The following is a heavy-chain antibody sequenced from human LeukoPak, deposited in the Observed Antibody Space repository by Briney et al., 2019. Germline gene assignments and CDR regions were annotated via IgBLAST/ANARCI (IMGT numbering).Heavy chain of an antibody. CDR3: ARDRSYVGFDY. CDR1: GFTFTDYT. J-gene: IGHJ4*02. D-gene: IGHD4-23*01. CDR2: ISTSSNI. Sequence: PGGSLRLSCAASGFTFTDYTINWVREAPGKGLEWVSSISTSSNIYYADSVKGRFTDSRDNAKNSVYLQTNSLRAEDTAVYYCARDRSYVGFDYWGQGTLVTVSS. V-gene: IGHV3-69-1*01.